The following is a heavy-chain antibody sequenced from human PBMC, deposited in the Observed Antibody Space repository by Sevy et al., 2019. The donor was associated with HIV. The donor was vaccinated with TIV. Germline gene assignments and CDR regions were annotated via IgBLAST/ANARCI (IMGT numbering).Heavy chain of an antibody. Sequence: GGSLRLSCAASGFTFSNHAMHWVRQAPGKGLEGVACIRYDGGNEYYADSVKGRFTISRDNSKNTLYLQMNSLRPEDTAVYYCAKDRKVLLVVYAIPFDVFDIWGQGTMVTVSS. J-gene: IGHJ3*02. CDR2: IRYDGGNE. CDR3: AKDRKVLLVVYAIPFDVFDI. D-gene: IGHD2-8*02. CDR1: GFTFSNHA. V-gene: IGHV3-30*02.